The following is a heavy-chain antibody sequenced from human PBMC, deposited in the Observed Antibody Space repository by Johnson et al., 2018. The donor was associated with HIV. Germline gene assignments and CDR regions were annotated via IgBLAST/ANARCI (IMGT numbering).Heavy chain of an antibody. D-gene: IGHD4-17*01. CDR2: INWNGGST. CDR1: GFTFDDYG. J-gene: IGHJ3*02. V-gene: IGHV3-20*04. Sequence: VQLVESGGGVVRPGWSLRLSCAASGFTFDDYGMSWVRQAPGKGLEWVSGINWNGGSTGYADSVKGRFTISRDNAKNSLYLQMNRLKTEDTAVYYCTTDRPSPYGDYDAFDIWGQGTMVTVSS. CDR3: TTDRPSPYGDYDAFDI.